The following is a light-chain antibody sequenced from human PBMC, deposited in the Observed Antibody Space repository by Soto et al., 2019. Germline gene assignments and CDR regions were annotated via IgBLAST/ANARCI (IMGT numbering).Light chain of an antibody. CDR2: DDS. Sequence: SYELIQPPSVSVAPGQTARITCGGNNIGSKNVHWYQQKPGQAPVLVVYDDSGRPSGIPERLSGSNSGNTATLTISRVEAGDEADYYCQVWDSGSDHVVFGGGTKLTVL. V-gene: IGLV3-21*02. CDR1: NIGSKN. CDR3: QVWDSGSDHVV. J-gene: IGLJ2*01.